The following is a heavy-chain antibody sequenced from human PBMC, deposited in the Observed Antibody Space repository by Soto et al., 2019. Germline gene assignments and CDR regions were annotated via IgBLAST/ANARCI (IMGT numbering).Heavy chain of an antibody. CDR2: ISSSSSTI. CDR1: GFTFSSYS. V-gene: IGHV3-48*02. D-gene: IGHD3-10*01. Sequence: EVQLVESGGGLVQPGGSLRLSCAASGFTFSSYSMNWVRQAPGKGLEWVSYISSSSSTIYYADSVKGRFTISRDNAKNSLYLQMNSLRDEHTAVYYCARALGRVLRGVHFDYWGQGTLVTVSS. J-gene: IGHJ4*02. CDR3: ARALGRVLRGVHFDY.